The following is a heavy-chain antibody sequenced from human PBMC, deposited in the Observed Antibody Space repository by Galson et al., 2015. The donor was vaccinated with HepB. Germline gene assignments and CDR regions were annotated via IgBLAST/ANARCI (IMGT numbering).Heavy chain of an antibody. CDR2: INHSGST. CDR3: ARGMRTVAGPTRPFDY. J-gene: IGHJ4*02. D-gene: IGHD6-19*01. V-gene: IGHV4-39*07. CDR1: GGSISSSSYY. Sequence: TLSLTCTVSGGSISSSSYYWGWIRQPPGKGLEWIGEINHSGSTNYNPSLKSRVTISVDTSKNQFSLKLSSVTAADTAVYYCARGMRTVAGPTRPFDYWGQGTLVTVTS.